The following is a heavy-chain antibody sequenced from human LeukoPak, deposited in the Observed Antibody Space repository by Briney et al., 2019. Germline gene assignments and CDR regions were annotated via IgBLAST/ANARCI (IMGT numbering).Heavy chain of an antibody. V-gene: IGHV1-69*05. CDR1: GGTFSSYA. D-gene: IGHD1-26*01. Sequence: GASVKVSCMASGGTFSSYAISWVRQAPGQGLEWMGGIIPIFGTANYAQKFQGRVTITTDESTSTAYMELSSLRSEDTAVYYCARKGIVGARETDYWGQGTLVTVSS. CDR2: IIPIFGTA. J-gene: IGHJ4*02. CDR3: ARKGIVGARETDY.